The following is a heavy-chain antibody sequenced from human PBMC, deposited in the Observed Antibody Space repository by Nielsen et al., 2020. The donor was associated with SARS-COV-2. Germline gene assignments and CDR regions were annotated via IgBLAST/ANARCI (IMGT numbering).Heavy chain of an antibody. V-gene: IGHV4-59*13. CDR2: IYYSGST. CDR1: GGSISSYY. Sequence: SETLSLTCTVSGGSISSYYWSWIRQPPGKGLEWIGNIYYSGSTNYNPSLKRRVTISVATYKNQFSLKLSSVTAADTAVYYCARVPLGIAGTADYYYGMDVWVQGTTVTVSS. D-gene: IGHD1-20*01. CDR3: ARVPLGIAGTADYYYGMDV. J-gene: IGHJ6*02.